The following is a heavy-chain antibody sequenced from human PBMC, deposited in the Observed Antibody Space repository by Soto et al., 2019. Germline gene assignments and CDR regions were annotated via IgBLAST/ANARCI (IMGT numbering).Heavy chain of an antibody. CDR1: GGTFSSYA. Sequence: QVQLVQSGAEVKKPGSSVKVSCKASGGTFSSYAISWVRQAPGQGLEWMGGIIPIFGTANYAQKFQGRVTITADESTSTAYMELSSLRSEDTAVYYCARHFADCSSTSCYRLNWFDPWGQGTLVTVSS. J-gene: IGHJ5*02. CDR2: IIPIFGTA. CDR3: ARHFADCSSTSCYRLNWFDP. D-gene: IGHD2-2*02. V-gene: IGHV1-69*01.